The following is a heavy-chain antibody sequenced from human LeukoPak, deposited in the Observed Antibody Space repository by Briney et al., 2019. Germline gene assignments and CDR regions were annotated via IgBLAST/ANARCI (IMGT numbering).Heavy chain of an antibody. Sequence: ASVKVSCKASGYTFTGYYMHWVRQAPGQGLEWMGWINPNSGGTNYAQKFQGRVTMTRDTSISTAYMELSRLRSDDTAVYYCARDVIAAAVSNWFDPWGQGTLVTVSS. CDR1: GYTFTGYY. J-gene: IGHJ5*02. CDR2: INPNSGGT. V-gene: IGHV1-2*02. CDR3: ARDVIAAAVSNWFDP. D-gene: IGHD6-13*01.